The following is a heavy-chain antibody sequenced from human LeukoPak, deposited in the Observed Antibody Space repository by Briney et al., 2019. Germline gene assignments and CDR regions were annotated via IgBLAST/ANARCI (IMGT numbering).Heavy chain of an antibody. CDR1: GGSVTSTNW. CDR2: IYYSGST. J-gene: IGHJ4*02. D-gene: IGHD3-10*01. CDR3: ARLRDYGSGSYYFDY. V-gene: IGHV4-4*02. Sequence: SGTLSLTCGVSGGSVTSTNWWTWVRQPPGKGLEWIGSIYYSGSTYYNPSLKSRVTISVDTSNNQFSLKLNSVTAADTAVYYCARLRDYGSGSYYFDYWGQGTLVTVSS.